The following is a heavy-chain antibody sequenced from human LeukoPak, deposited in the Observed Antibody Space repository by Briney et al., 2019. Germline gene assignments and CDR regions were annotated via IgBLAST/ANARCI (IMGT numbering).Heavy chain of an antibody. CDR3: ARLGDTAMVTSGDY. CDR1: GYTFTSYD. D-gene: IGHD5-18*01. Sequence: GASVKVSCKASGYTFTSYDINWVRQATGQGLEWMGWMNPNSGNTGYAQKFQGRVTMTRNTSISTAYMELSSLRSDDTAVYYCARLGDTAMVTSGDYWGQGTLVTVSS. CDR2: MNPNSGNT. V-gene: IGHV1-8*01. J-gene: IGHJ4*02.